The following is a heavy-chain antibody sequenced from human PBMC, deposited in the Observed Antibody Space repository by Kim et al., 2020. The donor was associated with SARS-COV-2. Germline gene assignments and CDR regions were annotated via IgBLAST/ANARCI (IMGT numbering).Heavy chain of an antibody. J-gene: IGHJ4*02. CDR1: GFTFSSYG. Sequence: GGSLRLSCAASGFTFSSYGMHWVRQAPGKGLEWVAVISYDGSNKYYADSVKGRFTISRDNSKNTLYLQMNSLRAEDTAVYYCAKVALYYYDSSVPYWGQGTLVTVSS. V-gene: IGHV3-30*18. CDR3: AKVALYYYDSSVPY. D-gene: IGHD3-22*01. CDR2: ISYDGSNK.